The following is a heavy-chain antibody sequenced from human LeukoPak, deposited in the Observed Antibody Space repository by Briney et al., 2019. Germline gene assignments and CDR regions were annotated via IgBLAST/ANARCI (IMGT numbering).Heavy chain of an antibody. CDR2: INHSGST. CDR3: ARGPTTVTTSRYYYYMDV. J-gene: IGHJ6*03. V-gene: IGHV4-34*01. D-gene: IGHD4-17*01. Sequence: SETLSLTCAVYGGSFSGYYWSWIRQPPGKGLERIGEINHSGSTNYNPSLKSRVTISVDTSKNQFSLKLSSVTAADTAVYYCARGPTTVTTSRYYYYMDVWGKGTTVTVSS. CDR1: GGSFSGYY.